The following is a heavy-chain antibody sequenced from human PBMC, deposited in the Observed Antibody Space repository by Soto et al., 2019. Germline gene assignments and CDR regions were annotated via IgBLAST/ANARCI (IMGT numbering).Heavy chain of an antibody. CDR3: ARDLHSRGLTFAY. CDR1: GFTFSSYD. V-gene: IGHV3-13*01. CDR2: IGTAGDT. Sequence: GRSLRLSCAAAGFTFSSYDMHWVRQATGKGLEWVSAIGTAGDTYYPGSVKVRFTISRENAKNSLYLQMNSLRDGDTAVSYCARDLHSRGLTFAYWGQGTRATFS. D-gene: IGHD6-19*01. J-gene: IGHJ4*02.